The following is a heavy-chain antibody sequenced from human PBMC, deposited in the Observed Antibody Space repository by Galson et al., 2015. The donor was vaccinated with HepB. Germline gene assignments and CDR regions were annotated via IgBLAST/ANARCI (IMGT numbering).Heavy chain of an antibody. CDR2: ISGSGGST. V-gene: IGHV3-23*01. D-gene: IGHD3-22*01. CDR1: GFTFSNYG. J-gene: IGHJ4*02. CDR3: AKYNYYDSSGYSGPDY. Sequence: FLRLSCAASGFTFSNYGMSWVRQAPGKGLEWVSSISGSGGSTFYADSVKGRFTNSRDNSKNTLYLQMNSLRAEDTAVYYRAKYNYYDSSGYSGPDYWGQGILVTVAS.